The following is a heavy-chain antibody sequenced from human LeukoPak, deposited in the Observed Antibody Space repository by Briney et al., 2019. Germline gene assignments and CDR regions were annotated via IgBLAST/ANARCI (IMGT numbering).Heavy chain of an antibody. Sequence: GASVKVSCKASGYTFTAYYMHWVRQAPGQGLEWMGWISPNSGGTNYAQKFQGRVTMTRDTSIGTAYMELNRLRSDDTAVYYCARGSYDSSDFEYFHHWGQGTLVTVSS. V-gene: IGHV1-2*02. CDR2: ISPNSGGT. CDR3: ARGSYDSSDFEYFHH. D-gene: IGHD3-22*01. J-gene: IGHJ1*01. CDR1: GYTFTAYY.